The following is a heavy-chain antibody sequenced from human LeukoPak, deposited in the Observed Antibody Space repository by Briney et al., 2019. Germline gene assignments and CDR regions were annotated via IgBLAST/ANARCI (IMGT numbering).Heavy chain of an antibody. Sequence: SETLSLTCAVSGGSISSGGYSWSWIRQPPGRGLEWIGYIYHSGSTYYNPSLKSRVTISVDRSKNQFSLKLSSVTAADTAVYYCARVGVTLNFDYWGQGTLVTVSS. CDR2: IYHSGST. CDR3: ARVGVTLNFDY. V-gene: IGHV4-30-2*01. D-gene: IGHD3-10*01. J-gene: IGHJ4*02. CDR1: GGSISSGGYS.